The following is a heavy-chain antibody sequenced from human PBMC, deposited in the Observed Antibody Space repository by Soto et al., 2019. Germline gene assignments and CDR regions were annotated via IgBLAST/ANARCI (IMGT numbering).Heavy chain of an antibody. D-gene: IGHD5-18*01. J-gene: IGHJ4*02. CDR1: GFTFSSYP. CDR2: ISYDGSTK. CDR3: ARGYFVDY. V-gene: IGHV3-30-3*01. Sequence: QVQLVESGGGVVQPGRSLRLSCAASGFTFSSYPMHWVRQAPGKGLEWVAVISYDGSTKYYADSVKGRFTISRDNSKNTLYLQMSGLRGDDTAGYYCARGYFVDYWGQGTLVTVSS.